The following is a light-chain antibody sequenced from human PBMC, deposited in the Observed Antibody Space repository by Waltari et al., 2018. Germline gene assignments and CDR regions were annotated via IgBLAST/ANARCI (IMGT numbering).Light chain of an antibody. CDR3: QQYGSTLSWT. CDR1: QYHRNS. J-gene: IGKJ1*01. CDR2: GAS. V-gene: IGKV3-20*01. Sequence: VLTQSPGPLSLSPGDSAALSCRASQYHRNSLAWYQQKPGQPPRLLIFGASTRSIGIPDRFSGSGSGTDFTLTINRVEPEDFAVYYCQQYGSTLSWTFGQGTKLEIK.